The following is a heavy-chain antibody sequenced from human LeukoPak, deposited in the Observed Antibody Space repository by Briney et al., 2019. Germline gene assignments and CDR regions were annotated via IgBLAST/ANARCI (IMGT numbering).Heavy chain of an antibody. D-gene: IGHD3-3*01. V-gene: IGHV3-48*01. J-gene: IGHJ1*01. CDR2: ISNDGATT. Sequence: GGSLRLSCAASGFTFSGYGMTWVRQAPGEGLQWVSYISNDGATTYYADSVKGRFIISRDNAKNSLFLQINSLRAEDTAVYYCATSILWSGIFQYWGQGTLVTVSS. CDR3: ATSILWSGIFQY. CDR1: GFTFSGYG.